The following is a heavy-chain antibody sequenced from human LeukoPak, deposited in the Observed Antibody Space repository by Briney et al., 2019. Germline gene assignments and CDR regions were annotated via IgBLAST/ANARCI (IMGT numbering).Heavy chain of an antibody. J-gene: IGHJ2*01. V-gene: IGHV4-34*01. CDR2: INHSGST. Sequence: SETLSLTCAVYGGSFSNNYWNWIRQPPGKGLEWIGEINHSGSTNYNPPLKSRVTISVDTSKNQFSLKLSSVTAADTAVYYCARGRSSIRYFDLWGRGTLVTVSS. CDR3: ARGRSSIRYFDL. D-gene: IGHD6-13*01. CDR1: GGSFSNNY.